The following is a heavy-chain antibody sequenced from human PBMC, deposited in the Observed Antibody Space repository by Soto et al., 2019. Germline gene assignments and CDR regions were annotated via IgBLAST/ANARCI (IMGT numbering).Heavy chain of an antibody. J-gene: IGHJ1*01. CDR2: INPNSGGT. CDR3: VKEARWFGGQYFYH. CDR1: GYTFTGYY. V-gene: IGHV1-2*02. D-gene: IGHD3-10*01. Sequence: ASVKVSCKASGYTFTGYYMHWVRQAPGQGLEWMGWINPNSGGTNYAQKFQGRVTMTRDTSTTTIYMELSSLRSDDTARYYCVKEARWFGGQYFYHWGQGTLVTVSS.